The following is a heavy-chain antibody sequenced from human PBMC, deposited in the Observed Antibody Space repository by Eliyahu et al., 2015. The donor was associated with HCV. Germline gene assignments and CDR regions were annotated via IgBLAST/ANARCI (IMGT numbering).Heavy chain of an antibody. J-gene: IGHJ4*02. CDR1: GFSXNSIGXG. CDR2: IYWDDDK. V-gene: IGHV2-5*02. CDR3: AHLRYESSPATFDF. D-gene: IGHD3-22*01. Sequence: QITLKESGPTLVKPTQTLTXTCAFSGFSXNSIGXGVGWIRQTPXKALEXLAVIYWDDDKRYTPSLESRLTIAKDTSKDQVVLTMSHMDPVDTGTYYCAHLRYESSPATFDFWGQGTLVTVSS.